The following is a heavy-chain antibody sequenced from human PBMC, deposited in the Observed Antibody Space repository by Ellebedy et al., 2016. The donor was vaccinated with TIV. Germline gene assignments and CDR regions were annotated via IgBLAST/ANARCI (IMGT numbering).Heavy chain of an antibody. CDR1: GGSISSYY. Sequence: SETLSLTXTVSGGSISSYYWSWIRQPPGKGLEWIGYIYYSGSTNYNPSLKSRVTISVDTSKNQFSLKLSSVTAADTAVYYCARGGYDILTGYQLLDYWGQGTLVTVSS. CDR3: ARGGYDILTGYQLLDY. J-gene: IGHJ4*02. CDR2: IYYSGST. D-gene: IGHD3-9*01. V-gene: IGHV4-59*12.